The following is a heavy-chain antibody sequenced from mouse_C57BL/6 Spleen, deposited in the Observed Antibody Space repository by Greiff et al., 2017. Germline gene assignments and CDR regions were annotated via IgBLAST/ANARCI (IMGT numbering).Heavy chain of an antibody. Sequence: VQLQESGAELARPGASVKLSCKASGYTFTSYGISWVKQRTGQGLEWIGEIYPRSGNTYYNEKFKGKATLTADKSSSTAYMELRSLTSEDSAVYFCARFAAQALDYWGQGTTLTVSS. CDR1: GYTFTSYG. J-gene: IGHJ2*01. D-gene: IGHD3-2*02. CDR2: IYPRSGNT. CDR3: ARFAAQALDY. V-gene: IGHV1-81*01.